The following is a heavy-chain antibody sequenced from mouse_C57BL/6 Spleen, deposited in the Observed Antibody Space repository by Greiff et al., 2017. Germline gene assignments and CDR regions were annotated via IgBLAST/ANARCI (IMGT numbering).Heavy chain of an antibody. D-gene: IGHD1-1*01. CDR3: ARALITTVGATDYFDY. CDR2: IYPGDGDT. J-gene: IGHJ2*01. CDR1: GYAFRSSW. V-gene: IGHV1-82*01. Sequence: QVQLKQSGPELVKPGASVKISCKASGYAFRSSWMNWVKQRPGKGLEWIGRIYPGDGDTNYNGKFKGKATLTADKSSSTAYMQLSSLTSEDSAVYLCARALITTVGATDYFDYWGQGTTLTVSS.